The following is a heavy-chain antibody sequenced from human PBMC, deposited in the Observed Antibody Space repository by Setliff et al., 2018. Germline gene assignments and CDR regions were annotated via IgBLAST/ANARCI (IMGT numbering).Heavy chain of an antibody. CDR2: INAGNGNT. CDR1: GYSFTNYG. J-gene: IGHJ4*02. CDR3: ASADVVVAP. D-gene: IGHD2-21*01. V-gene: IGHV1-3*01. Sequence: ASVKVSCKTSGYSFTNYGINWVRQAPGQGLEWMGWINAGNGNTKYSQKFQGRVTITRDTSASTVYMELSSLRYEDTAVFYCASADVVVAPWGQGTLVTVSS.